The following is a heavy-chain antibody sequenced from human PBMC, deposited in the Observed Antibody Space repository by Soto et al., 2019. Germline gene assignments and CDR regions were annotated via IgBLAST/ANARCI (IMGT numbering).Heavy chain of an antibody. CDR2: INPNSGGT. J-gene: IGHJ6*03. CDR1: GYTFTCYY. D-gene: IGHD4-17*01. CDR3: ARGSEPDYGDYYYYYMDV. V-gene: IGHV1-2*04. Sequence: ASVKVSCKASGYTFTCYYMHWVRQAPGQGLEWMGWINPNSGGTNYAQKFQGWVTMTRDTSISTAYMELSRLRSDDTAVYYCARGSEPDYGDYYYYYMDVWGKGTTVTVSS.